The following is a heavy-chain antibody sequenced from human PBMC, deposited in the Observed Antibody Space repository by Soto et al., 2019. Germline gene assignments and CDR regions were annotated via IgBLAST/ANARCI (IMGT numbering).Heavy chain of an antibody. Sequence: EVRLVESGGGLVKPGGSLRLSCAASGFTFSAFSMNWVRQAPGKGLEWLSSINEDSTYIYYGDSLRGRSTISRDNAKDSLYLQIDSLRAEDTAVYYCVRDFGRYCRSGYMDVGGDGATVIVS. CDR3: VRDFGRYCRSGYMDV. D-gene: IGHD3-3*01. V-gene: IGHV3-21*01. CDR1: GFTFSAFS. J-gene: IGHJ6*03. CDR2: INEDSTYI.